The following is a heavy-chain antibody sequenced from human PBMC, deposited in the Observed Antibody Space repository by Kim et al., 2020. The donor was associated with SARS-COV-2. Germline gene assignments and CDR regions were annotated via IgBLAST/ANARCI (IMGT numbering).Heavy chain of an antibody. V-gene: IGHV1-2*02. CDR3: ASQLRITMIVVVHYAFDI. CDR1: GYTFTGYY. CDR2: INPNSGGT. Sequence: ASVKVSCKASGYTFTGYYMHWVRQAPGQGLEWMGWINPNSGGTNYAQKFQGRVTMTRDTSISTAYMELSRLRSDDTAVDYCASQLRITMIVVVHYAFDIWGQGTMVTVSS. J-gene: IGHJ3*02. D-gene: IGHD3-22*01.